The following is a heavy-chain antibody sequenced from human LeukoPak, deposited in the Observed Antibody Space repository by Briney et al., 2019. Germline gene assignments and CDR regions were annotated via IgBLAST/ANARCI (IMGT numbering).Heavy chain of an antibody. Sequence: ASVKVSCKASGYTFTGYYMHWVRQAPGQGLEWMGWINPNSGGTNCAQKLQGRVTMTTDTSTSTAYMELRSLRSDDTAVYYCAREELSGSELDYWGQGTLVTVSS. D-gene: IGHD1-26*01. J-gene: IGHJ4*02. CDR3: AREELSGSELDY. CDR1: GYTFTGYY. V-gene: IGHV1-2*02. CDR2: INPNSGGT.